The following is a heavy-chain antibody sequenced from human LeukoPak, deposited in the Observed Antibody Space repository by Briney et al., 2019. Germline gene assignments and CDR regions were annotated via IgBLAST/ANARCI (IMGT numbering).Heavy chain of an antibody. V-gene: IGHV5-51*01. CDR2: IYPGDSDT. Sequence: GESLKISCKGSGYNFNTYWIGWARQMPGKGLEWMGIIYPGDSDTRYSPSFQGQVTISVDKSINTAFLQWTSLQASDTAVYYCARMRRGFYQRTGPFDYWGQGTLVTVSS. D-gene: IGHD3/OR15-3a*01. J-gene: IGHJ4*02. CDR3: ARMRRGFYQRTGPFDY. CDR1: GYNFNTYW.